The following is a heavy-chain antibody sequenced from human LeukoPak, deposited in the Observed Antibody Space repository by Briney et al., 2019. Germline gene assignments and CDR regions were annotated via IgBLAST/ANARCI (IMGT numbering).Heavy chain of an antibody. J-gene: IGHJ3*02. CDR3: AKIGQQLGDAFDI. CDR1: GFTFSSYA. D-gene: IGHD6-13*01. Sequence: GGSLRLSCAASGFTFSSYAMSWVRQAPGKGLEWVSAISGSGGSTYYADSVKGRFTISRDNSKNTLYLQMNSLRAEDTAVYCCAKIGQQLGDAFDIWGQGTMVTVSS. V-gene: IGHV3-23*01. CDR2: ISGSGGST.